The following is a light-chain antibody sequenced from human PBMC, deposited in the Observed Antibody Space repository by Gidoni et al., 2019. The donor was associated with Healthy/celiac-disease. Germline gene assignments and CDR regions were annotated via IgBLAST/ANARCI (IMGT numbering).Light chain of an antibody. CDR1: SSDVGGSNY. V-gene: IGLV2-8*01. Sequence: QSALTQPPSSSASPRQSVTISCTGTSSDVGGSNYVSWYQQHPGKAPKLMIYEVSKRPSGVPERFSGYKSGNKASLTVSGLQAEDEADYYCSSYAGSNNFVVFGGGTKLTVL. CDR3: SSYAGSNNFVV. J-gene: IGLJ2*01. CDR2: EVS.